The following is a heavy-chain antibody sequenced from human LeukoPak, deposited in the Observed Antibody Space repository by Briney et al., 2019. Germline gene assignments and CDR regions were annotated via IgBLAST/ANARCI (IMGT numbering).Heavy chain of an antibody. Sequence: SETLSLTCTVSGGSISSYYWSWIRQPPGKGLEGIGYIYYSGSTNYNPSLKSRVTISVDTSKNQFSLKLGSVTAADTAVYYCARLIYGGTYLFDYWGQGTLVTVSS. J-gene: IGHJ4*02. CDR2: IYYSGST. D-gene: IGHD1-26*01. V-gene: IGHV4-59*08. CDR1: GGSISSYY. CDR3: ARLIYGGTYLFDY.